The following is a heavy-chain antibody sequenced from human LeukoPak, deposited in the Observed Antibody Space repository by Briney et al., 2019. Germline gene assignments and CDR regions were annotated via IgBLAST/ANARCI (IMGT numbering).Heavy chain of an antibody. CDR1: GFTFSSHA. CDR3: AKSGYDFWSGYYGTLFDY. CDR2: ISDSGGST. V-gene: IGHV3-23*01. Sequence: GGSLKLSCAASGFTFSSHAMSWVRQAPGKGLEWVSAISDSGGSTHYADSVKGRFTISRDNSKNTLYLQMNSLRAEDTAVYYCAKSGYDFWSGYYGTLFDYWGQGTLVTVSS. D-gene: IGHD3-3*01. J-gene: IGHJ4*02.